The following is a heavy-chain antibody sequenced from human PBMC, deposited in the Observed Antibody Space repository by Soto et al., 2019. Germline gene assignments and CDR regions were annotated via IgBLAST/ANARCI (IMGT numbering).Heavy chain of an antibody. D-gene: IGHD3-22*01. CDR2: IYFTGAT. CDR3: ASIPRRGYYYVIDY. CDR1: GGSISSGTSY. Sequence: QVQLQESGPGLVKPSQTLSLTCNVSGGSISSGTSYWTWIRQHPGEGLEWIGHIYFTGATYSNPSLRSRLTVSVDTAKNQFSLKLTSVTAADTAIYYCASIPRRGYYYVIDYWGQGTLVTVSS. J-gene: IGHJ4*02. V-gene: IGHV4-31*03.